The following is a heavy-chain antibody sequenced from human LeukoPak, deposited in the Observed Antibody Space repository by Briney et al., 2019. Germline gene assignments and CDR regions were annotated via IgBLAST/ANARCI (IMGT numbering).Heavy chain of an antibody. D-gene: IGHD4-17*01. Sequence: SETLSLTCAVYGGSFSGYYWSWIRQPPGKGLEWIGEINHSGSTNYNPSLKSRVTISVDTSKNQFSLKLSSVTAADTAVYYCARSSYGDYEGSAFDIWGQGTMVTVSS. V-gene: IGHV4-34*01. CDR1: GGSFSGYY. CDR3: ARSSYGDYEGSAFDI. CDR2: INHSGST. J-gene: IGHJ3*02.